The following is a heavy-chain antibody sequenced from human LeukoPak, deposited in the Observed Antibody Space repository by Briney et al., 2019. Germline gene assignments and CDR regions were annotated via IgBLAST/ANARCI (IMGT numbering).Heavy chain of an antibody. Sequence: ASVKVSCKTSGYRFITFGINWVRQAPGQGLEWMGIINPSGGSTSYAQKFQGRVTMTRDTSTSTVYMELSSLRSEDTAVYYCARRTTGTTYGSLDDAFDIWGQGTMVTVSS. CDR3: ARRTTGTTYGSLDDAFDI. V-gene: IGHV1-46*01. CDR2: INPSGGST. CDR1: GYRFITFG. D-gene: IGHD1-1*01. J-gene: IGHJ3*02.